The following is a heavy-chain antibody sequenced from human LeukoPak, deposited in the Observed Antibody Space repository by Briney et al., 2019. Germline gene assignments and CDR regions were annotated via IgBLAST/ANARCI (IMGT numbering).Heavy chain of an antibody. CDR3: ARGPSYSSGWNSDY. CDR1: GGTFSSYA. CDR2: MNPNSGNT. V-gene: IGHV1-8*03. D-gene: IGHD6-19*01. Sequence: ASVKVSCKASGGTFSSYAISWVRQAPGQGLEWMGWMNPNSGNTGYAQKFQGRVTITRNTSISTAYMELSSLRSEDTAVYYCARGPSYSSGWNSDYWGQGTLVTVSS. J-gene: IGHJ4*02.